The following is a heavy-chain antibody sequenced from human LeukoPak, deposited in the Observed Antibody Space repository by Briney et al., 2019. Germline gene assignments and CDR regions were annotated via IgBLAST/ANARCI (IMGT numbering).Heavy chain of an antibody. Sequence: SETLSLTCAVYGGSFKGYFWSWIRQPPGEGLQWIAEINHSGSTNYNPSLKSRVSMSVDTSKNEFSLKLSSVTAADTAVYYCARASSLIDASYSSSWYFDYWGQGTLVTVSS. V-gene: IGHV4-34*01. CDR3: ARASSLIDASYSSSWYFDY. D-gene: IGHD6-13*01. CDR1: GGSFKGYF. J-gene: IGHJ4*02. CDR2: INHSGST.